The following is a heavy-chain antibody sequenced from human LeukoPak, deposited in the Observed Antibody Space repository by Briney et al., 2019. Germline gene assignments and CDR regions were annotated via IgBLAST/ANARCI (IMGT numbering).Heavy chain of an antibody. D-gene: IGHD3-16*02. CDR2: ISYDGSNK. V-gene: IGHV3-30-3*01. Sequence: GGSLRLSCAASGFTFSSYAMHWVRQAPGKGLEWVAVISYDGSNKYYADSVKGRFTISRDNSKNTLYLQMNSLRAEDTAVYYCASWRLRLGELSFPTPYYFDYWGQGTLVTVSS. J-gene: IGHJ4*02. CDR1: GFTFSSYA. CDR3: ASWRLRLGELSFPTPYYFDY.